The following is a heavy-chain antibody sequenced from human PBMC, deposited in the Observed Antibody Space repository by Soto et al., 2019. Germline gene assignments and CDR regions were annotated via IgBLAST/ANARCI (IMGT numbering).Heavy chain of an antibody. CDR3: ARDDYGDNGGGYSYGMDV. D-gene: IGHD4-17*01. Sequence: SVNVSCKASGGTFSSYAISWVRQAPGQGLEWMGGIIPIFGTANYAQKFQGRVTITADESTSTAYMELSSPRSEDTAVYYCARDDYGDNGGGYSYGMDVWGQGTTVTVSS. J-gene: IGHJ6*02. CDR2: IIPIFGTA. CDR1: GGTFSSYA. V-gene: IGHV1-69*13.